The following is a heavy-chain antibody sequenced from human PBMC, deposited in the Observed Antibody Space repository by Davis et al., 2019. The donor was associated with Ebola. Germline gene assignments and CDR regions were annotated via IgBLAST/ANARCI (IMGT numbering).Heavy chain of an antibody. CDR2: IIPIFGTA. CDR1: GGTFSSYA. D-gene: IGHD6-19*01. Sequence: SVKVSCKASGGTFSSYAISWVRQAPRQGLEWMGGIIPIFGTANYAQKFQGRVTITADESTSTAYMELRSLRSDDTAVYYCAREHSSGWYLWHWGQGTLVTVSS. CDR3: AREHSSGWYLWH. V-gene: IGHV1-69*13. J-gene: IGHJ1*01.